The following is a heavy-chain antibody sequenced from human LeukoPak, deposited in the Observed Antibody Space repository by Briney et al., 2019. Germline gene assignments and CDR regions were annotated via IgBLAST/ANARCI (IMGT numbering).Heavy chain of an antibody. CDR3: ARPLEYPVGWFDP. CDR1: GGSISSGSYY. J-gene: IGHJ5*02. Sequence: PSETLSLTCTVSGGSISSGSYYWGWIRQPPGKGLEWIGSIYYSGSTYYNPSLKSRVTISVDTSKNQFSLKLSSVTAADTAVYYCARPLEYPVGWFDPWGQGTLVTVSS. CDR2: IYYSGST. V-gene: IGHV4-39*07. D-gene: IGHD3-3*01.